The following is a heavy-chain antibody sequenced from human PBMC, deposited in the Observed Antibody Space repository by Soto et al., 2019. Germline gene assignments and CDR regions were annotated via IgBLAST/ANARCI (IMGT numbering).Heavy chain of an antibody. Sequence: PGGSLRLSCTASGFTFGDYAMSWFRQAPGKGLEWVGFIRSKAYGGTTEYAASVKGRFTISRDDSKSIAYLQMNSLKTEDTAVYYCTRDIVRYFDWSEPLYDAFDIWGQGTMVTVSS. CDR1: GFTFGDYA. CDR3: TRDIVRYFDWSEPLYDAFDI. V-gene: IGHV3-49*03. D-gene: IGHD3-9*01. J-gene: IGHJ3*02. CDR2: IRSKAYGGTT.